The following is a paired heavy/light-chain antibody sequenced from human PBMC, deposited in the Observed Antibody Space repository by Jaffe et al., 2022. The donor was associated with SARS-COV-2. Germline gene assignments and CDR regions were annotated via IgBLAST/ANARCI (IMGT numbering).Heavy chain of an antibody. CDR3: ARGAGWVPDY. Sequence: QVQLQESGPGLVKPSETLSLTCTVSGGSISNYYWTWIRQPPGKRLEWIGNIYYSGSTNYNPSLKSRVTISVDTSKNQFSLKLDSVLAADTAVYYCARGAGWVPDYWGQGTLVAVAS. D-gene: IGHD6-19*01. V-gene: IGHV4-59*01. CDR2: IYYSGST. CDR1: GGSISNYY. J-gene: IGHJ4*02.
Light chain of an antibody. Sequence: EIVLTQSPGTLSLSPGESATLSCRASQSVRDNYLAWYQRKPGQAPRILITGASNRAAGIPDRLSGSGSGTDFTLTISRLGPEDSAVYYCLQYGSSPLTFGGGTKVEIK. CDR2: GAS. V-gene: IGKV3-20*01. CDR3: LQYGSSPLT. J-gene: IGKJ4*01. CDR1: QSVRDNY.